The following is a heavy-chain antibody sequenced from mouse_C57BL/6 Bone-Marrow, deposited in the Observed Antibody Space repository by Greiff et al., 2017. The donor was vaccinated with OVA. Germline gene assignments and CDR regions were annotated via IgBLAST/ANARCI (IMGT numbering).Heavy chain of an antibody. J-gene: IGHJ2*01. V-gene: IGHV1-18*01. CDR3: ARKRIHITTVVVDY. CDR1: GYTFTDYN. CDR2: INPNNGGT. Sequence: SGPELVKPGASVKLPCKASGYTFTDYNMDWVKQSHGKSLEWIGDINPNNGGTIYNQKFKGKATLTVDKSSSTAYMELRSLTSEDTAVYYCARKRIHITTVVVDYWGQGTTLTVSS. D-gene: IGHD1-1*01.